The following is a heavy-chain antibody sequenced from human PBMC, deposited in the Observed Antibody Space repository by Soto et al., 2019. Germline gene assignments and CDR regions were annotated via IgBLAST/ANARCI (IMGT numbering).Heavy chain of an antibody. J-gene: IGHJ6*02. Sequence: SETLSLTCTVSGGSISSGGYYRSWIRQHPGKGLEWIGYIYYSGSTYYNPSLKSRVTISVDTSKNQFSLKLSSVTAADTAVYYCARDHSGYDLESGVSYYYGMDVWGQGTTVTVSS. D-gene: IGHD5-12*01. CDR1: GGSISSGGYY. CDR2: IYYSGST. CDR3: ARDHSGYDLESGVSYYYGMDV. V-gene: IGHV4-31*03.